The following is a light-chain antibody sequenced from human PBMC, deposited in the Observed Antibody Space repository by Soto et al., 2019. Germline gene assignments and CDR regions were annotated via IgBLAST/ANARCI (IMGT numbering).Light chain of an antibody. V-gene: IGKV4-1*01. J-gene: IGKJ1*01. CDR2: WAS. Sequence: DIVMTQSPDSLAVSLGERATIKYKSSRSVLYSSNTKNYLAWYQQKPGHPPKLLIYWASTRESGVPDRFSGSGSRTDFTLTISSLQAEDVSLYYCQQYYTTPWAFGLGTKVEI. CDR1: RSVLYSSNTKNY. CDR3: QQYYTTPWA.